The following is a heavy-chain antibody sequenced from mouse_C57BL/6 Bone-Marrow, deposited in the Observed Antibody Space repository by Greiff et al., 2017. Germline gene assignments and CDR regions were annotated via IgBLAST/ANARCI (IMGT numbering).Heavy chain of an antibody. CDR3: ARCYYYGSSYAWFAY. CDR1: GFNIKNTY. V-gene: IGHV14-3*01. Sequence: VQLKESVAELVRPGASVKLSCTASGFNIKNTYMHWVKQRPEQGLEWIGRIDPANGNTKYAPKFPGKATITADTSSNTAYLQLSSLTSEDTAIYYCARCYYYGSSYAWFAYWGQGTLVTVSA. D-gene: IGHD1-1*01. CDR2: IDPANGNT. J-gene: IGHJ3*01.